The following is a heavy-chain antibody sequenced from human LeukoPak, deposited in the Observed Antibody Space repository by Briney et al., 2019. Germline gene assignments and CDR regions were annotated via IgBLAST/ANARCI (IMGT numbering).Heavy chain of an antibody. CDR1: GGSISSGGYY. D-gene: IGHD4-17*01. CDR2: IYHSGST. CDR3: ARGGSYGDYVFDY. J-gene: IGHJ4*02. V-gene: IGHV4-30-2*01. Sequence: SQTLSLTCTVSGGSISSGGYYWSWIRQHPGKGLEWIGYIYHSGSTYYNPSLKSRVTISVDRSKNQFSLKLSSVTAADTAVYYCARGGSYGDYVFDYWGQGTLVTVSS.